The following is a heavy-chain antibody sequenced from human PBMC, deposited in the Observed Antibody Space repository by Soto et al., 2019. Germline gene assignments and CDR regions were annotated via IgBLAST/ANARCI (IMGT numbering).Heavy chain of an antibody. Sequence: QVQLVQSGTEVKKPGASVKVSCKTSGYTFSSYYIHWVRQAPGQGLEWMGIINPNSGNTSYAQKFQGRVTMTRDTYTSTVYMELSSLRSEDTAVYYCASDLASETGTTYWGQGTLVTVSS. J-gene: IGHJ4*02. CDR3: ASDLASETGTTY. CDR1: GYTFSSYY. V-gene: IGHV1-46*01. D-gene: IGHD1-7*01. CDR2: INPNSGNT.